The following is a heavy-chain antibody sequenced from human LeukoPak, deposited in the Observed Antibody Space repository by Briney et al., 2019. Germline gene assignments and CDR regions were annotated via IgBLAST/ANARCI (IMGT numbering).Heavy chain of an antibody. CDR1: GGAISNGGYC. CDR2: ICYSGST. J-gene: IGHJ4*02. Sequence: SETLSLTCTVSGGAISNGGYCWSWIRQHPRKGLEWIGYICYSGSTYYNPSLKSRVTISLDTSKNQFSLKLSSVTAADTAVYYCARGLNSYDYWGQGTLVTVSS. CDR3: ARGLNSYDY. V-gene: IGHV4-31*03.